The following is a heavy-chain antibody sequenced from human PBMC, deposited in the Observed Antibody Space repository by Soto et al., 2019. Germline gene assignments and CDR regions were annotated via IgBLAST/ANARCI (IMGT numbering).Heavy chain of an antibody. J-gene: IGHJ3*02. CDR3: VRADAYGPNALDM. CDR1: GFTFRNYG. V-gene: IGHV3-33*01. Sequence: QMQLVESGGGVVQPGRSLRLSCAASGFTFRNYGMHWVRQAPGKGLEWVSLILNDGSEQFYRDSVKGRFTISRDNSRNTLYLEMNSLRYDDTALYYCVRADAYGPNALDMWGPGTMVSVSS. CDR2: ILNDGSEQ. D-gene: IGHD3-10*01.